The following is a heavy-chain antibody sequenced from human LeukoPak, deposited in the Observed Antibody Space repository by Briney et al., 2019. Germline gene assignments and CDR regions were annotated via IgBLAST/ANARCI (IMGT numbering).Heavy chain of an antibody. D-gene: IGHD6-19*01. V-gene: IGHV4-34*01. CDR2: INHSGST. J-gene: IGHJ4*02. CDR1: GGSFSGYY. CDR3: ARGRGVYSSGWSYYFDY. Sequence: SETLSLTCAVYGGSFSGYYWSWIRQPPGKGLEWVGEINHSGSTNYNPSLKRRVTISVDTSKNQFSLKLSSVTAADTAVYYCARGRGVYSSGWSYYFDYWGQGPWSPSPQ.